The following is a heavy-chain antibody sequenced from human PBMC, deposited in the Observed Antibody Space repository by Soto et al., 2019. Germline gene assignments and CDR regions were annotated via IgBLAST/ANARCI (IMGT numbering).Heavy chain of an antibody. D-gene: IGHD3-22*01. CDR2: IKQDGSEK. CDR3: ATAMIVVDHFDY. J-gene: IGHJ4*02. Sequence: LRLSCAASGFTFSSYWMSWVRQAPGKGLEWVANIKQDGSEKYYVDSVKGRFTISRDNAKNSLYLQMNSLRAEDTAVYYCATAMIVVDHFDYWGQGTLVTVSS. CDR1: GFTFSSYW. V-gene: IGHV3-7*01.